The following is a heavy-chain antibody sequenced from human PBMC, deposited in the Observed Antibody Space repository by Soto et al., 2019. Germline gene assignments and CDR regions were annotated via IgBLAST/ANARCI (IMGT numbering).Heavy chain of an antibody. V-gene: IGHV3-74*01. CDR3: ARGTVTYYYYYYMGV. CDR2: INSDGSST. J-gene: IGHJ6*03. CDR1: GFTFSSYW. D-gene: IGHD4-17*01. Sequence: PGGSLRLSCAASGFTFSSYWMHWVRQAPGKGLVWVSRINSDGSSTSYADSVKGRFTISRDNAKNTLYLQMNSLRAEDTAVYYCARGTVTYYYYYYMGVWGKGTTVNVSS.